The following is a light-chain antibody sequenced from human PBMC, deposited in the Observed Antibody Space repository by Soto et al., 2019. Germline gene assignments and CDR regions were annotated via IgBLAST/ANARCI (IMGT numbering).Light chain of an antibody. V-gene: IGKV3-15*01. J-gene: IGKJ5*01. CDR2: GAS. CDR3: QQYNNWPPIT. Sequence: EIVMTQSPATLSVSPGERATLSCRASQSVRSSLAWYQQKPGQAPRLLIYGASTRATGIPARFSGSGSETDLTLTISSLQSEDFAVYYCQQYNNWPPITFGQGTRLEIK. CDR1: QSVRSS.